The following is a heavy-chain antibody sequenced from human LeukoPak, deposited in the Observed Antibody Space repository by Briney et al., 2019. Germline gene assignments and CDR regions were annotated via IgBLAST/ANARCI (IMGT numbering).Heavy chain of an antibody. D-gene: IGHD3-9*01. CDR1: GGSINSYY. Sequence: SETLSLTCTVSGGSINSYYWSWIRQPAGKGLEWIGRIYTTGSTTYNPSLKSRVTISVDTSKNQFSLKLSSVTAADTAVYYCARDYYDILTGYEGFDPWGQGTLVTVSS. V-gene: IGHV4-4*07. J-gene: IGHJ5*02. CDR3: ARDYYDILTGYEGFDP. CDR2: IYTTGST.